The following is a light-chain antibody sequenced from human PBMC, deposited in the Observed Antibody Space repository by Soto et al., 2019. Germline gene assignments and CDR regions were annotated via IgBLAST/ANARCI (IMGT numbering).Light chain of an antibody. CDR3: SSYTTSSTVYV. V-gene: IGLV2-14*01. CDR1: SSDVGNYNY. CDR2: QVS. Sequence: QSALTQPASVSGSPGQSITISCTGTSSDVGNYNYVSWYQQHPGKAPQLMIFQVSNRASGVSNRFSGSKSGDTASLTISGLQAEDEADYYCSSYTTSSTVYVFGTGTKVTVL. J-gene: IGLJ1*01.